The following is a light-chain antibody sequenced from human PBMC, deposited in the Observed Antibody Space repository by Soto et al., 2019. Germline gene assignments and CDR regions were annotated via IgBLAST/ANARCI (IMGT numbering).Light chain of an antibody. J-gene: IGLJ3*02. V-gene: IGLV2-8*01. CDR3: SSYAGSKNVV. CDR2: EVN. Sequence: QSVLTQPPSASGSPGQSVTISCTGTSRDVGGYNSFSWYQQHPGKAPKLMIYEVNKRPSGVPDRFSASKSDNTASLTVSGLQAEDEADYYCSSYAGSKNVVFGGGTKLTVL. CDR1: SRDVGGYNS.